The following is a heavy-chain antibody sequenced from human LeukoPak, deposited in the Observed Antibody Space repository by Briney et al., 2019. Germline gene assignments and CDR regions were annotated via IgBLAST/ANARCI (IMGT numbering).Heavy chain of an antibody. J-gene: IGHJ4*02. CDR1: GYTFTSQW. CDR3: ARRRGDGYNSPFDY. CDR2: IYPADSDT. V-gene: IGHV5-51*01. Sequence: GESLKISCKGSGYTFTSQWIDWVRQMPGQGLEWMGIIYPADSDTRYSPSFQGQVAISADKSINTAYLQWSTLKASDTATYYCARRRGDGYNSPFDYWGQGTLVTVPS. D-gene: IGHD5-24*01.